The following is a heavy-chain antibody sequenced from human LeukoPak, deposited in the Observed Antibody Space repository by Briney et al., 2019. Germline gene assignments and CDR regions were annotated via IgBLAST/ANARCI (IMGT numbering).Heavy chain of an antibody. D-gene: IGHD3-10*01. J-gene: IGHJ5*02. CDR3: AKDPYGLPILNWFDP. V-gene: IGHV3-7*03. CDR1: GFTFGSYC. Sequence: QAGGSLRLSCADSGFTFGSYCMSWVRQAPGKGLEWVANIKQDGSEKYHVDSVKGRFSISRDNAKNSLYLQMNSLRAEDTAVYYCAKDPYGLPILNWFDPWGQGTLVTVSS. CDR2: IKQDGSEK.